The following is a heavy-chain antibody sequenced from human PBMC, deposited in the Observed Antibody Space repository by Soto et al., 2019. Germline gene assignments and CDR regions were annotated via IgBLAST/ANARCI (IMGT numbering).Heavy chain of an antibody. CDR3: AAPGGHHFGMDV. CDR1: DNTFTYYG. CDR2: ISGYNANT. V-gene: IGHV1-18*01. J-gene: IGHJ6*02. Sequence: ASVKVSCKSFDNTFTYYGINWVRQAPGQGLEWLGWISGYNANTKEAQKFQDRVSMTADTSTRTAYLEVRSLTSDDTGVYFCAAPGGHHFGMDVWGQGXTVTVYS. D-gene: IGHD2-8*02.